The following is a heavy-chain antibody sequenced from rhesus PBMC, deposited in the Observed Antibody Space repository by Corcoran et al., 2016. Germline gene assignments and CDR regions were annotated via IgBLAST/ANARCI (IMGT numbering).Heavy chain of an antibody. CDR2: SNGNPGAT. Sequence: QVQLQESGPGLVKPSETLSLPCAVSGGSISLNWWSWVRRPPGKGLEWIVLSNGNPGATHSNPSLKGRLNFSRDTSKNEFSLEMHAVTAAYTAVYFCSGHAPGDRWGPGLLVTVSS. V-gene: IGHV4-160*01. CDR3: SGHAPGDR. J-gene: IGHJ5-1*01. CDR1: GGSISLNW. D-gene: IGHD1-38*01.